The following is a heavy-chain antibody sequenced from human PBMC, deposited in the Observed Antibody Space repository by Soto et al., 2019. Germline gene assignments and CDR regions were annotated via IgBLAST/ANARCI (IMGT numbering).Heavy chain of an antibody. CDR1: GGTFSSYT. V-gene: IGHV1-69*02. D-gene: IGHD6-13*01. CDR3: ARGGGIAAAGTPPDY. Sequence: QVQLVQSGAEVKKPGSSVKVSCKASGGTFSSYTISWERQAPGQGLEWMGRIIPILGIANYAQKFQGRVTITADKSTSTACMELSRLRSEDTAVYYCARGGGIAAAGTPPDYWGQGTLVTVSS. CDR2: IIPILGIA. J-gene: IGHJ4*02.